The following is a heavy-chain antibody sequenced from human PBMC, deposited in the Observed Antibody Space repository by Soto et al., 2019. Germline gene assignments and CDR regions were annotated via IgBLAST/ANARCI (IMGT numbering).Heavy chain of an antibody. J-gene: IGHJ6*02. V-gene: IGHV3-53*01. CDR1: GFTVSSNY. CDR3: ARLMGSYYYYGMDV. Sequence: GGSLRLSCAASGFTVSSNYMSWVRQALGKGLEWVSVIYSGGSTYYADSVKGRFTISRDNSKNTLYLQMNSLRAEDTAVYYCARLMGSYYYYGMDVWGQGTTVTVSS. D-gene: IGHD2-15*01. CDR2: IYSGGST.